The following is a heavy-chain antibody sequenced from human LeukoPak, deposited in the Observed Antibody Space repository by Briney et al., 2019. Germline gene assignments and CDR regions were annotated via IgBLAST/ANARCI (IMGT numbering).Heavy chain of an antibody. CDR1: GGSISSHY. Sequence: SETLSLTCTVSGGSISSHYWSWIRQPPGKGLEWIGYIYYSRSTNYNPSLKSRVTMSADTSKNQFSLKLSSVTAADTAVYYCARGGWSLDFWGRGTLVTISS. D-gene: IGHD6-19*01. J-gene: IGHJ4*02. V-gene: IGHV4-59*11. CDR3: ARGGWSLDF. CDR2: IYYSRST.